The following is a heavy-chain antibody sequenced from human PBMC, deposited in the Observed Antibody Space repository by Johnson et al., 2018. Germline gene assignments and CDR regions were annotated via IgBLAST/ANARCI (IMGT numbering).Heavy chain of an antibody. D-gene: IGHD2/OR15-2a*01. CDR3: VRVNVYAPSGTPNWFDP. CDR1: GYSFTNYN. CDR2: MSPDSGKS. V-gene: IGHV1-8*01. Sequence: VQLVESGAEVKKPGASVRVSCKASGYSFTNYNIDWVRQAAGQGLEWMGWMSPDSGKSGYAQKFQCRVTMTWDTSISTAYMELSSLTSEDTAMYFCVRVNVYAPSGTPNWFDPWGQGTLVTVSS. J-gene: IGHJ5*02.